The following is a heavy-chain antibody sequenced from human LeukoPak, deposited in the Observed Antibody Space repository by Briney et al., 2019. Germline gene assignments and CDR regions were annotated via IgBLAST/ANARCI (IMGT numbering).Heavy chain of an antibody. Sequence: GGSLRLSCAASGFTFSSYWMTWVRQAPVKGLEWLSNIKQDGSEKHYVDSVEGRFTISRDNAKKSLHLQMNSLRAEDTAVYYCAKVCLLNVYSPASWGQGTLVTVSS. V-gene: IGHV3-7*02. CDR3: AKVCLLNVYSPAS. CDR2: IKQDGSEK. D-gene: IGHD3-16*01. CDR1: GFTFSSYW. J-gene: IGHJ5*02.